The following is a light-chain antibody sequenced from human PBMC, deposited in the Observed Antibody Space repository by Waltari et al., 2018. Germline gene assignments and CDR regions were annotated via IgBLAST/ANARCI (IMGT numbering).Light chain of an antibody. V-gene: IGLV2-14*03. Sequence: QSALTQPASVSGSPGQSITISCTGTSSDIGAYNFVSWFQKHQGKAPKVMIYDVKNRPSGVSSRFSGSKSGNTASLTISGLQAEDEADYYCSSYTTGSTRYVFGSGTKVTVL. J-gene: IGLJ1*01. CDR3: SSYTTGSTRYV. CDR1: SSDIGAYNF. CDR2: DVK.